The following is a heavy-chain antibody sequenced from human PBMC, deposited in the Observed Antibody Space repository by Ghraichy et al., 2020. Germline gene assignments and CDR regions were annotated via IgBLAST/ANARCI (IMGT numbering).Heavy chain of an antibody. D-gene: IGHD3-22*01. CDR3: ARGGNFYDSRGDVDY. J-gene: IGHJ4*02. Sequence: GGSLRLSCAASGFTFSDYYMSWIRQAPGKGLEWISYISSSGSTISYADSVKGRFTISRDNAKNTLYLQMNSLRAEDTAVYYCARGGNFYDSRGDVDYWGQGTLVTVSS. CDR2: ISSSGSTI. CDR1: GFTFSDYY. V-gene: IGHV3-11*01.